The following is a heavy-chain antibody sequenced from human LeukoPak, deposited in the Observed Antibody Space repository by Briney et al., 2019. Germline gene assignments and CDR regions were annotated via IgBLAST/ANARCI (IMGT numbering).Heavy chain of an antibody. V-gene: IGHV1-2*02. Sequence: ASVKVSCKASGYTFTGYYMHWVRQAPGRGLEWMGWINPNSGGTNYAQKFQGRVTMTRDTSISTAYMELSRLRSDDTAVYYCAREGPRISGSPRYWGQGTLVTVSS. D-gene: IGHD1-26*01. CDR2: INPNSGGT. CDR3: AREGPRISGSPRY. J-gene: IGHJ4*02. CDR1: GYTFTGYY.